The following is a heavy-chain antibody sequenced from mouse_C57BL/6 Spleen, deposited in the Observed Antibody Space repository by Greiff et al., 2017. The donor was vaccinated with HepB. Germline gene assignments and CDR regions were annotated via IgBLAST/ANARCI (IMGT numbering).Heavy chain of an antibody. CDR3: ARHGDYYGRSLYFDY. CDR2: IWSDGST. V-gene: IGHV2-6-1*01. D-gene: IGHD1-1*01. J-gene: IGHJ2*01. Sequence: QVQLQQSGPGLVAPSQSLSITCTVSGFSLTSYGVHWVRQPPGKGLEWLVVIWSDGSTTYNSALKSRLSISKDNSKSQVFLKMNSLQTDDTAMYYCARHGDYYGRSLYFDYWGQGTTLTVAS. CDR1: GFSLTSYG.